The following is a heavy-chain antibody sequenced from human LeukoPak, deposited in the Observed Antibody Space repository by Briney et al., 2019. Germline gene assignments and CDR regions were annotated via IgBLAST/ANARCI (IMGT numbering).Heavy chain of an antibody. J-gene: IGHJ6*02. Sequence: GESLKISCQGSGYSFTSYWIGWVRQMPGKGLGWMGIIYPGDSDTRYSPSFQGQVTISADKSISTAYLQWSSLKASDTAMYYCARQGAPAGGYYYYYGMDVWGQGTTVTVSS. CDR3: ARQGAPAGGYYYYYGMDV. D-gene: IGHD6-13*01. CDR2: IYPGDSDT. V-gene: IGHV5-51*01. CDR1: GYSFTSYW.